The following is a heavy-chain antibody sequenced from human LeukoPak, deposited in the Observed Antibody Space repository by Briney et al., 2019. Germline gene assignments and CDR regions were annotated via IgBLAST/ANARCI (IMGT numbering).Heavy chain of an antibody. Sequence: GGSLRLSCAASGFSVSSNYMIWVRQGPGKGLECVSVISNDGDTYYADSVKGRFTISRDTSKNTVSLQMNSLRAEDTAVYYCAGDKTTGGWYEIDYWGQGTLVTVSS. CDR2: ISNDGDT. CDR3: AGDKTTGGWYEIDY. V-gene: IGHV3-53*01. D-gene: IGHD6-19*01. J-gene: IGHJ4*02. CDR1: GFSVSSNY.